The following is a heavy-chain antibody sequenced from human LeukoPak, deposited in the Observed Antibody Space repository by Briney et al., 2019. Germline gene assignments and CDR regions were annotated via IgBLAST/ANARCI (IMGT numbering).Heavy chain of an antibody. J-gene: IGHJ4*02. CDR1: GFTFDDYA. CDR3: AKDGGGGYSSTYFFDN. Sequence: PGGSLRLSCAAPGFTFDDYAMHWVRQAPGKGLLWVSLISGDGGWTYYADSLKGRFTISRDNSKNSLYLQMNSLTTEDTALYYCAKDGGGGYSSTYFFDNWGQGTLVTVSS. V-gene: IGHV3-43*02. CDR2: ISGDGGWT. D-gene: IGHD3-22*01.